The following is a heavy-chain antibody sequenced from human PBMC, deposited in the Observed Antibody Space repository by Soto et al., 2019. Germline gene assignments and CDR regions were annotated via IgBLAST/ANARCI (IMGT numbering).Heavy chain of an antibody. Sequence: EEQLVESGGGLVRPGGSLRLSCAVSGFSVSTNFMNWVRQAPGREPQWVAVLYPGPGTYYADSVQGRVIISRDDCTNTLFLHLTNMRAEDTAVYYFAIQCDGDCSNAFPLWGQGTMVTVSS. V-gene: IGHV3-66*04. J-gene: IGHJ3*01. CDR3: AIQCDGDCSNAFPL. CDR1: GFSVSTNF. D-gene: IGHD2-21*01. CDR2: LYPGPGT.